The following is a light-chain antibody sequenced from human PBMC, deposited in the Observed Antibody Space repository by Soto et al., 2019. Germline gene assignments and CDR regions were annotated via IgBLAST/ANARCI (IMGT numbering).Light chain of an antibody. CDR2: GAS. V-gene: IGKV3-15*01. CDR1: QSVRSN. J-gene: IGKJ5*01. CDR3: QQYNNWPPNT. Sequence: EIVLTQSPATLSVSPGEEATLSCRASQSVRSNLAWYQQKPGQAPRLLIYGASTRATGIPARFSGSGSGTEFTLTISSLQSEDFAVYYCQQYNNWPPNTFGQGTRLEIK.